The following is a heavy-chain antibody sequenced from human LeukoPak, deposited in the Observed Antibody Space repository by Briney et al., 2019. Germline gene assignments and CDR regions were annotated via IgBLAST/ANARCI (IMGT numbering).Heavy chain of an antibody. J-gene: IGHJ4*02. V-gene: IGHV3-7*01. CDR3: AKAGGLHVGAGDGYKPYFDY. CDR1: GFTFTKYW. D-gene: IGHD5-24*01. CDR2: IKQDGSDK. Sequence: GGSLRLSCAASGFTFTKYWMTWVRQAPGKGLEWVGNIKQDGSDKNYMDSVKGRFTISRDNTKNSVYLQMSSLRAEDTAVYYCAKAGGLHVGAGDGYKPYFDYWGQGTLVTVSS.